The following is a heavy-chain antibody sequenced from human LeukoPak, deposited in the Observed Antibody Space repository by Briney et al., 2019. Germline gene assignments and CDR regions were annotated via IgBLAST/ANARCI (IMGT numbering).Heavy chain of an antibody. Sequence: PGGSLRLSCAASGFTFSSYAMSWVRQAPGKGLEWVSAIRGGGGSTYYAESVKGRFTISRDNSKNTLYLQMNSLRAEDTAVYYCAKGTFDYYDSSGYYSHDYYYYGMDVWGQGTTVTVSS. J-gene: IGHJ6*02. CDR1: GFTFSSYA. D-gene: IGHD3-22*01. CDR3: AKGTFDYYDSSGYYSHDYYYYGMDV. CDR2: IRGGGGST. V-gene: IGHV3-23*01.